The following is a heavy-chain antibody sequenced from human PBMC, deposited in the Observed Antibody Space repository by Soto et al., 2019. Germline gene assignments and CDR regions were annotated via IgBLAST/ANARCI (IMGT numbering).Heavy chain of an antibody. CDR3: ARQGSWPYYYYGLDV. CDR2: ISTYNGDT. Sequence: QVQLVQSGPEVKKPGASVKVSCEASGYTFTTSGISWVRQAPGQGLEWMGWISTYNGDTNSAQKFQGRVTMTADTSXCTVYMELMSLKSDDTAVYYCARQGSWPYYYYGLDVWGEGTTGTVSS. CDR1: GYTFTTSG. J-gene: IGHJ6*04. D-gene: IGHD1-26*01. V-gene: IGHV1-18*01.